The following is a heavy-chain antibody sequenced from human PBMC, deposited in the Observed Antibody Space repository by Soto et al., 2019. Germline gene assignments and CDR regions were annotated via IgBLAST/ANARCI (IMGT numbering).Heavy chain of an antibody. CDR2: TRQDGGQS. CDR3: VRDGSTGWHFDS. J-gene: IGHJ4*02. D-gene: IGHD6-19*01. Sequence: EVQLVESGGGLVQPGGSLRLSCEASGFTLSSYWMSWIRQAPGKGLEWVANTRQDGGQSYLVDSVQGRFTISRDNAKNTVYLQMNSLRAEDTGVYYGVRDGSTGWHFDSWGQGTLVTVSS. V-gene: IGHV3-7*01. CDR1: GFTLSSYW.